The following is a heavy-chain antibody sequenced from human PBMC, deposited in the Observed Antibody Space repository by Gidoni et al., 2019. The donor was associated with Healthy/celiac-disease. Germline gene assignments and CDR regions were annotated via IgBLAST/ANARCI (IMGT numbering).Heavy chain of an antibody. V-gene: IGHV1-18*01. CDR3: ARDLVHSGSSFFYGMDV. Sequence: GQGLEWMGWISAYNGNTNYAQKLQCRVTMTTDTSTSTAYMELRSLRSDDTAVYYCARDLVHSGSSFFYGMDVWGQGTTVTVSS. D-gene: IGHD1-26*01. CDR2: ISAYNGNT. J-gene: IGHJ6*02.